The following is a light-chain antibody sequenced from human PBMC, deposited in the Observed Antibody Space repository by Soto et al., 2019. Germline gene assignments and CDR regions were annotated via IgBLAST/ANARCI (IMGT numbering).Light chain of an antibody. J-gene: IGKJ4*01. CDR3: QQRSNWPYLT. V-gene: IGKV3-11*01. CDR1: QSVSSY. Sequence: EIVLTQSPATLSLSPGERATLSCRASQSVSSYLAWYQQKPGQAPRLLIYGASSRATGIPDRSSGSGSGTDFTLTIASLEPDDFAVYYCQQRSNWPYLTFGGGTKVDIK. CDR2: GAS.